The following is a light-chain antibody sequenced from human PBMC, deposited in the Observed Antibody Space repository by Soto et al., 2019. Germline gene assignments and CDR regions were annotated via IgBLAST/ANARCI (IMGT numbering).Light chain of an antibody. Sequence: QSALTQPPSASGSPGQSVTISCTGTSSDVGGYKYVSWYQQHPGKAPKLMIYEVSKRPSGVPDRFSGSKSGNTASLTVSGLQAEDDADYYCISYAGSSKVFGGGTKLTVL. CDR3: ISYAGSSKV. CDR1: SSDVGGYKY. J-gene: IGLJ2*01. V-gene: IGLV2-8*01. CDR2: EVS.